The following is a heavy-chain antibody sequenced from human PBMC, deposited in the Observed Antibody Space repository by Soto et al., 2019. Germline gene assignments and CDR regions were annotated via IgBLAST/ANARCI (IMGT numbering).Heavy chain of an antibody. CDR3: ANLAGVIAAAGTFGWFDP. Sequence: EVQLVESGGGLVQPGGSLRLSCAASGFTFSSYSMNWVRQAPGKGLEWVSYISSSSSTIYYADSVKGRFTISRDNAKNSLYLQMNSLRDEDTAVYYCANLAGVIAAAGTFGWFDPWGQGTLVTVSS. CDR1: GFTFSSYS. J-gene: IGHJ5*02. D-gene: IGHD6-13*01. V-gene: IGHV3-48*02. CDR2: ISSSSSTI.